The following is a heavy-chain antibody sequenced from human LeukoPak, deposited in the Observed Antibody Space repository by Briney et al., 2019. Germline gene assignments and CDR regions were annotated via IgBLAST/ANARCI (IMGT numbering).Heavy chain of an antibody. CDR2: IYSGGST. J-gene: IGHJ4*02. CDR1: GFTVSSNY. V-gene: IGHV3-53*01. CDR3: ATGLSSGWYYFDY. Sequence: PGGSLRLSCAASGFTVSSNYMSWVRQAPGKGLEWVSVIYSGGSTYYADSVKGRFTISRDNSKNTLYLQMNSLRAEDTAVYYCATGLSSGWYYFDYRGQGTLVTVSS. D-gene: IGHD6-19*01.